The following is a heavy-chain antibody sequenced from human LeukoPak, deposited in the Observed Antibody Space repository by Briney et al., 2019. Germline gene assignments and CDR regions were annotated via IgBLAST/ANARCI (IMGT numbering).Heavy chain of an antibody. CDR3: ARDKGDFNGNFLFLEV. Sequence: ASVKVSCKTSGYSFTSYFLHWVRQAPGRGLEWMGLIDPRSGTTGYAQKFRGWVTMTRDTSISTVYMEVNSLTSDDTAVYYCARDKGDFNGNFLFLEVWGRGTQVIVSS. J-gene: IGHJ2*01. CDR2: IDPRSGTT. V-gene: IGHV1-2*04. D-gene: IGHD2-21*01. CDR1: GYSFTSYF.